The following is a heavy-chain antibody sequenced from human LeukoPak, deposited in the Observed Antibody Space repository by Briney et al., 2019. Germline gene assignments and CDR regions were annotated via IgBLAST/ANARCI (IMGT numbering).Heavy chain of an antibody. CDR3: ARRQVGSHYYYGMDV. V-gene: IGHV3-66*04. J-gene: IGHJ6*02. CDR1: GFTVSSNY. CDR2: IYSGGST. D-gene: IGHD3-10*01. Sequence: PGGSLRLSCAASGFTVSSNYMSWVRLAPGKGLEWVSVIYSGGSTYYADSVKGRFTISRDNSKNTLYLQMNSLRAEDTAVYYCARRQVGSHYYYGMDVWGQGTTVTVSS.